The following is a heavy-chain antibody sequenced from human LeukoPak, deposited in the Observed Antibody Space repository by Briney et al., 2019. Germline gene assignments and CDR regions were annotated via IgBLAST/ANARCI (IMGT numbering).Heavy chain of an antibody. V-gene: IGHV3-23*01. Sequence: GGSLRLSCAASGFSFTTYWMGWVRQAPGKGLEWVSAISGSGGSTYYADSVKGRFTISRDNSKNTLYLQMNSLRAEDTAVYYCAKSPTMIVVVKYFDYWGQGTLVTVSS. CDR3: AKSPTMIVVVKYFDY. D-gene: IGHD3-22*01. CDR1: GFSFTTYW. J-gene: IGHJ4*02. CDR2: ISGSGGST.